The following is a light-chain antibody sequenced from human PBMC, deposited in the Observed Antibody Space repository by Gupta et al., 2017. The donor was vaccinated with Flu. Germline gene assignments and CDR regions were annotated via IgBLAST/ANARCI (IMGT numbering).Light chain of an antibody. CDR2: DAS. V-gene: IGKV1-33*01. CDR3: QQYDKLPRT. CDR1: QDIKNY. J-gene: IGKJ4*01. Sequence: DIQMTQSPSSLSASVGDRVTITCQATQDIKNYLNWYQQKPGKAPKLLIYDASNLETGVPSRFSGSGSGTDFTFTISSLQPEDIATYYCQQYDKLPRTFGGGTEVEIK.